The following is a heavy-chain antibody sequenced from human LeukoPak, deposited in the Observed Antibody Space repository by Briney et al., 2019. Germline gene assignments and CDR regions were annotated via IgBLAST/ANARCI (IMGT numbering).Heavy chain of an antibody. V-gene: IGHV3-23*01. J-gene: IGHJ4*02. D-gene: IGHD2/OR15-2a*01. Sequence: PQGSLRLSCEASGFRFSSFAMSWLRQTPGKGLEWVSSVSSSGGIPHYADAVKGRFTISRDNSQNTLYLHMNSLRGEDTAVYYCAKDKDSTSSSGFNHWGQGTLVTVSS. CDR3: AKDKDSTSSSGFNH. CDR2: VSSSGGIP. CDR1: GFRFSSFA.